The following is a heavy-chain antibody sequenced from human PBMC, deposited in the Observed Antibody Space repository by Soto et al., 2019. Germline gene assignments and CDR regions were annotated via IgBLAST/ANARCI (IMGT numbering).Heavy chain of an antibody. D-gene: IGHD1-1*01. J-gene: IGHJ6*02. CDR1: GGSISSGDYY. CDR2: IYYSGST. V-gene: IGHV4-30-4*01. CDR3: DRPYGTNGRDV. Sequence: SETLSLTCTVSGGSISSGDYYWSWHRQPPGQDLEWIGYIYYSGSTYYNPSLKSRVTISVDTSKNQFSLKLSSVTAADTAVYYCDRPYGTNGRDVWGQGTTVTVSS.